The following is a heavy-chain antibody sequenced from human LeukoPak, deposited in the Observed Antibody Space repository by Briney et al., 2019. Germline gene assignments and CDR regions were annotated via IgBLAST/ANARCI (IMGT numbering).Heavy chain of an antibody. Sequence: SETLSLTCAVYGGSFSGYYWSWIRQPPGKGLEWIGEINHSGSTNYNPSLKSRVTISVDTSKNQFSLKLSSVTAADTAVYYCARSIAIVVVPQGGYYFDYWGQGTLVTVSS. CDR3: ARSIAIVVVPQGGYYFDY. J-gene: IGHJ4*02. CDR2: INHSGST. D-gene: IGHD3-22*01. V-gene: IGHV4-34*01. CDR1: GGSFSGYY.